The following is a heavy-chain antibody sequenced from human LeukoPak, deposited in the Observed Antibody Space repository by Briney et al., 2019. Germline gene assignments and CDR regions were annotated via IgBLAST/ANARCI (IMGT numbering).Heavy chain of an antibody. CDR2: MSPNSGNT. J-gene: IGHJ4*02. CDR1: GYTFTSYD. V-gene: IGHV1-8*01. CDR3: ARDSSGYYVSRAPDY. D-gene: IGHD3-22*01. Sequence: ASVKVSCKASGYTFTSYDINWVRQATGQGLEWMGWMSPNSGNTGYAQKFQGRVTMTTDTSTSTAYMELRSLRSDDTAVYYCARDSSGYYVSRAPDYWGQGTLVTVSS.